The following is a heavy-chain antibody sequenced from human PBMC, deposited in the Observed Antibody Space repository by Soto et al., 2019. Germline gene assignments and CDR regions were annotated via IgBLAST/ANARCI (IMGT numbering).Heavy chain of an antibody. CDR1: GFSFGTFV. J-gene: IGHJ4*02. CDR2: ITDSGYTA. Sequence: GGSLRLSCAASGFSFGTFVMTWFRQTPGGGLEWVASITDSGYTASYAETVEGRFTVSRDNSKNKLHLQMNDLRAEDTATYYCAKNGQWLATPPEAWGQGTLVTVSS. D-gene: IGHD6-19*01. V-gene: IGHV3-23*01. CDR3: AKNGQWLATPPEA.